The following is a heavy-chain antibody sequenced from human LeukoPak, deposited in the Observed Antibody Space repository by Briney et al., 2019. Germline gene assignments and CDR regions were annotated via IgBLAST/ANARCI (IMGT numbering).Heavy chain of an antibody. D-gene: IGHD5-12*01. J-gene: IGHJ6*03. Sequence: PSETLSLTCTVSGGSISSYYWNWIRQPPGKGLEWIGYMFHSGSTNYNPSLKSRVTISVDTSKNQFSLNLRSVTAADTAVYYCARVVATDYYYYMDVWGKGTTVTVSS. CDR1: GGSISSYY. CDR3: ARVVATDYYYYMDV. CDR2: MFHSGST. V-gene: IGHV4-59*01.